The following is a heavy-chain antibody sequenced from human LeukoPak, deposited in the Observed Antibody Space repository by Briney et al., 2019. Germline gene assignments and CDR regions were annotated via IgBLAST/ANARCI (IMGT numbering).Heavy chain of an antibody. D-gene: IGHD2-21*01. V-gene: IGHV1-69*05. Sequence: VASVKVSCKASGGTFSSYAISWVRQAPGQGLEWMGRIIPIFGTANYAQKFQGRVTITTDESTSTAYMELSSLRSEDTAVYYCAGGPGIAISYNWFDPWGQGTLVTVSS. CDR3: AGGPGIAISYNWFDP. CDR1: GGTFSSYA. CDR2: IIPIFGTA. J-gene: IGHJ5*02.